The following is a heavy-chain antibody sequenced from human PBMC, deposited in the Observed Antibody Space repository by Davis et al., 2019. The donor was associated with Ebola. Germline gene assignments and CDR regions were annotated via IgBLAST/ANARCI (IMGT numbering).Heavy chain of an antibody. CDR2: ISYDGSNK. J-gene: IGHJ6*02. D-gene: IGHD2-2*01. CDR1: GFTFSSYG. V-gene: IGHV3-30*03. Sequence: SLSLSCAASGFTFSSYGMHWVRQAPGKGLEWVAVISYDGSNKYYADSVKGRFTISRDNSKNTLYLQMNSLRAEDTAVYYCARDDIVVVPAAALFYSYYGMDVWGQGTTVTVSS. CDR3: ARDDIVVVPAAALFYSYYGMDV.